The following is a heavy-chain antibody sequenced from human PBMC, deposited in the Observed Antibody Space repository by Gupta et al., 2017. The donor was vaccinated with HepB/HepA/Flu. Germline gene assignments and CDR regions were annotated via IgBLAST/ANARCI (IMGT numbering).Heavy chain of an antibody. D-gene: IGHD3-16*01. Sequence: EVQLVESGGGLVQPGGSLRLSCAPSGFTLYNNWMSWVRQAPGKGLEWGDNIKTDEGEKSYVDSVKGRFTISNDNAENSLYLQMSILRAEDTAIYYCAREFQGSYECWGQGTLVTVSS. J-gene: IGHJ4*02. CDR3: AREFQGSYEC. V-gene: IGHV3-7*01. CDR1: GFTLYNNW. CDR2: IKTDEGEK.